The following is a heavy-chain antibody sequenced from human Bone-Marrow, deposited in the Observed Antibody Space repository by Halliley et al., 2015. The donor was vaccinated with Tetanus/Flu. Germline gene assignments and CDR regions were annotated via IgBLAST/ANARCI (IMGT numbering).Heavy chain of an antibody. V-gene: IGHV4-39*01. D-gene: IGHD4-17*01. Sequence: EWIGSVYYSGGTSYSPSLMSRVTISVDSFENQFSLKLSSVIAADTAVYYCARHSSGDSTYYFDNWGQATLVTVSS. CDR3: ARHSSGDSTYYFDN. J-gene: IGHJ4*02. CDR2: VYYSGGT.